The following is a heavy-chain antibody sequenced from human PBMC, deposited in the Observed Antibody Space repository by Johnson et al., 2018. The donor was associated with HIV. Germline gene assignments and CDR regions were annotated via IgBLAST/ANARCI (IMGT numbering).Heavy chain of an antibody. Sequence: QVQLVESGGGVVQPGRSLRLSCAASGFTFSSHVMHWVRQAPGKGLEWVAIISYDGINKYYADSVKGRFTISRDNSKNTLYLQMNSLRAEDTAVYYCAKGIMNWDDDAFDVWGLGTMVTVSS. D-gene: IGHD1-1*01. CDR1: GFTFSSHV. V-gene: IGHV3-30*18. CDR3: AKGIMNWDDDAFDV. CDR2: ISYDGINK. J-gene: IGHJ3*01.